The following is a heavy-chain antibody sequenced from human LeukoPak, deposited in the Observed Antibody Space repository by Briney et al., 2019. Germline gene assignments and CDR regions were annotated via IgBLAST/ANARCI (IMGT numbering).Heavy chain of an antibody. D-gene: IGHD3-3*01. Sequence: SETLSLTCTVSGGSISSGSYYWSWIRQPAGKGLGWIGRIYTSGSTNYNPSLKSRVTISVDTSKNQFSLKLSSVTAADTAVYYCARDHSKYYDFWSGYFTWFDPWGQGTLVTVSS. CDR3: ARDHSKYYDFWSGYFTWFDP. V-gene: IGHV4-61*02. CDR2: IYTSGST. CDR1: GGSISSGSYY. J-gene: IGHJ5*02.